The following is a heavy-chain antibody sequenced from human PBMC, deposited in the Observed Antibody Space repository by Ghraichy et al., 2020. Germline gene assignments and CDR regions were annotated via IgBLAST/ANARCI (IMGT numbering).Heavy chain of an antibody. CDR2: IDGSGTTI. CDR1: GFSFSKYE. Sequence: GESLNISCAASGFSFSKYEMVWVCQAPGKGLEWLSYIDGSGTTIFYADSVKGRFTISRDNTKKSVYLQMSSLRPEDAAIYYCARGDGYGSLFYFDYWGQGSLVSVSS. J-gene: IGHJ4*02. V-gene: IGHV3-48*03. D-gene: IGHD3-10*01. CDR3: ARGDGYGSLFYFDY.